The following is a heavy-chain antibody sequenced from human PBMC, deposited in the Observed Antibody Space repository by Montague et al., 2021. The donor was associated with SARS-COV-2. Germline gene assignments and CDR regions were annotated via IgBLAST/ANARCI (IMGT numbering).Heavy chain of an antibody. D-gene: IGHD5-12*01. Sequence: LRLSLSASGFTFNTYWMNWVRQEPGKGLVSISRINSDETSISYADSVKGRFTVFRDNTKNILYLRMNSLRVEDTAVYYCAMGWLPDFWGQGTQVTVSS. V-gene: IGHV3-74*03. CDR3: AMGWLPDF. J-gene: IGHJ4*02. CDR2: INSDETSI. CDR1: GFTFNTYW.